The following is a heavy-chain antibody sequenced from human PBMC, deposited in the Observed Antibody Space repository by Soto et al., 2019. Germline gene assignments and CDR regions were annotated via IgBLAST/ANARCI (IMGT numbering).Heavy chain of an antibody. CDR2: ISYDGSNK. D-gene: IGHD6-13*01. V-gene: IGHV3-30-3*01. CDR3: ARDQGSSWYHAFDI. J-gene: IGHJ3*02. CDR1: GFTFSSYA. Sequence: QVQLVESGGGVVQPGRSLRLSCAASGFTFSSYAMHWVRQAPGKGLEWVAVISYDGSNKYYADPVKGRFTISRDNSKNTLYLQMNSLRAEDTAVYYCARDQGSSWYHAFDIWGQGTMVTVSS.